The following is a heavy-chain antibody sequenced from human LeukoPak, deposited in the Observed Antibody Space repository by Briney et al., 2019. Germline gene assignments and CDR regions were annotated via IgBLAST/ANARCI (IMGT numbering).Heavy chain of an antibody. V-gene: IGHV3-30*18. J-gene: IGHJ6*03. D-gene: IGHD3-22*01. CDR1: GFTFSSYG. CDR2: ISYDGSNK. CDR3: AKEWGKGYYYDSSGDRGYYSYYYMDV. Sequence: PGGSLRLSCAASGFTFSSYGMHWVRQAPGKGLEWVAVISYDGSNKYYADSVKGRFTISRDNSKNTLYLQMNSLRAEDTAVYYCAKEWGKGYYYDSSGDRGYYSYYYMDVWGKGTTVTVSS.